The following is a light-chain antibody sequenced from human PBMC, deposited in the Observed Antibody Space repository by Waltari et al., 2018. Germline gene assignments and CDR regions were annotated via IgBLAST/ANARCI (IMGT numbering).Light chain of an antibody. CDR1: QRVLYSSNSKNY. CDR2: WAS. Sequence: DIVMTQSPDSLAVSLGERATINCKSSQRVLYSSNSKNYLAWYQQKPGQPPKLLIYWASTREFGVPDRFSGSGSGTDFTLTISSLQAEDVAVYYCQQYYSTPWTFGRGTKVEIK. J-gene: IGKJ1*01. CDR3: QQYYSTPWT. V-gene: IGKV4-1*01.